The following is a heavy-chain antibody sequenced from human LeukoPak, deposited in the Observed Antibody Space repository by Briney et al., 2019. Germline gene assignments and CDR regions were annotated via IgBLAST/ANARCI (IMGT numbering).Heavy chain of an antibody. D-gene: IGHD3-9*01. CDR3: ARRGSLTSDAVDI. J-gene: IGHJ3*02. Sequence: GESLKISCKASGYTFGKYLVGWVRQMPGKGLEWSGISYPGDSNTRYSPSFEGQVLISADNSISTVYLHWGSLKASDTAMYFCARRGSLTSDAVDIWGQGTLVSV. CDR1: GYTFGKYL. V-gene: IGHV5-51*01. CDR2: SYPGDSNT.